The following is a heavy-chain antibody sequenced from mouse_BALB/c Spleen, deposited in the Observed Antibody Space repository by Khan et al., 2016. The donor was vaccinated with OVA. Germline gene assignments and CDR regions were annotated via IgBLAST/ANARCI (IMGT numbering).Heavy chain of an antibody. J-gene: IGHJ4*01. CDR2: ISYSGST. Sequence: EVQLQESGPGLVKPSQSLSLTCTVTGYSITSDYAWNWIRQFPGNKLEWMGYISYSGSTTYNPSLKSRISITRDTSTHQFFLQLKSVTSEDTATYYCASERGRYYALDYWGQGTSVTVSS. CDR1: GYSITSDYA. D-gene: IGHD4-1*01. CDR3: ASERGRYYALDY. V-gene: IGHV3-2*02.